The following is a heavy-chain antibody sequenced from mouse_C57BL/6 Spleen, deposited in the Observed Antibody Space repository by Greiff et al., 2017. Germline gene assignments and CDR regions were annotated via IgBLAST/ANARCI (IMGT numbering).Heavy chain of an antibody. CDR1: GYSITSGYY. J-gene: IGHJ3*01. CDR3: ARGSSGSGYAWFAY. Sequence: EVQLQESGPGLVKPSQSLSLTCSVTGYSITSGYYWNWIRQFPGNKLEWMGYISYDGSNNYNPSLKNRISITRDTSKNQFFLKLNSVTTEDTATYYCARGSSGSGYAWFAYWGQGTLVTVSA. V-gene: IGHV3-6*01. CDR2: ISYDGSN. D-gene: IGHD3-2*02.